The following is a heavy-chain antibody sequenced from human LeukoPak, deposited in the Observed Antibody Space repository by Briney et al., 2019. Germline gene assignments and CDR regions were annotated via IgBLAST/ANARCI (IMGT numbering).Heavy chain of an antibody. CDR2: ISGSGGST. CDR3: AKGSNWNDVPTNFDY. J-gene: IGHJ4*02. Sequence: QPGGSLRLSCAASGFNFSSYAMSWVRQAPGKGLEWVSAISGSGGSTYYADSVKGRFTISRDNSKNTLYLQMNSLRAEDTAVYYCAKGSNWNDVPTNFDYWGQGTLVTVSS. CDR1: GFNFSSYA. D-gene: IGHD1-20*01. V-gene: IGHV3-23*01.